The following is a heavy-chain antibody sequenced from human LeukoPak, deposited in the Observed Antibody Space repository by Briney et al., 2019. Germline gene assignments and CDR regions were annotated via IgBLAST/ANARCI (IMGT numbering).Heavy chain of an antibody. CDR3: ARSGSGVVVVAAYDY. V-gene: IGHV3-48*01. D-gene: IGHD2-15*01. CDR2: ISSSSSTI. Sequence: GGSLRLSCAASGFTLRNNWMHWVRQAPGKGLEWVSYISSSSSTIYYADSVKGRFTISRDNAKNSLYLQMNSLRAEDTAVYYCARSGSGVVVVAAYDYWGQGTLVTVSS. J-gene: IGHJ4*02. CDR1: GFTLRNNW.